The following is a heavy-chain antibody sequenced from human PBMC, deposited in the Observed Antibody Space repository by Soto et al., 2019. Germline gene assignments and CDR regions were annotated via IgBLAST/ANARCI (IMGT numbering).Heavy chain of an antibody. D-gene: IGHD2-2*01. CDR2: INHSGST. J-gene: IGHJ4*02. CDR1: GGSFSGYY. V-gene: IGHV4-34*01. CDR3: ARSGRNCSSTSCYLPVY. Sequence: QVQLQQWGAGLLKPSETLSLTCAVYGGSFSGYYWSWIRQPPGKGLEWIGEINHSGSTNYNPSLKSLVTMSVDTSKNQFSLKLSSVTAADTAVYYCARSGRNCSSTSCYLPVYWGQGTLVTVSS.